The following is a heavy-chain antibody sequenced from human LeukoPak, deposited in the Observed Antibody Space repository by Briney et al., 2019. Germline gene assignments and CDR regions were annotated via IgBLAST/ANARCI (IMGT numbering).Heavy chain of an antibody. Sequence: PGVSLTLSCAASVFIFSNFGMIWIRQAPAKGLNWFSHMSDVVAHTWYADYVNGRFIIYRDHSKNRVFVRMNSLRLEETALYSCAKDNYGGVYGSWGQGTLVSVSS. CDR3: AKDNYGGVYGS. V-gene: IGHV3-23*01. D-gene: IGHD4-11*01. CDR1: VFIFSNFG. J-gene: IGHJ5*02. CDR2: MSDVVAHT.